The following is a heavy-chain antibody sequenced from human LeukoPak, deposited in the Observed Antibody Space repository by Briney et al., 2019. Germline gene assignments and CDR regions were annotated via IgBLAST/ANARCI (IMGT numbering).Heavy chain of an antibody. Sequence: SQTLSLTCTVSGGSISSGGYYWNWIRQPPGKGLEWIGYIYHSGSTNYNPSLQSRVTISVDTSKNQFSLNLNSVTAADTAVCYCARGGAARLHFQNWGQGTLVTVSS. CDR3: ARGGAARLHFQN. CDR1: GGSISSGGYY. D-gene: IGHD6-6*01. J-gene: IGHJ1*01. CDR2: IYHSGST. V-gene: IGHV4-61*08.